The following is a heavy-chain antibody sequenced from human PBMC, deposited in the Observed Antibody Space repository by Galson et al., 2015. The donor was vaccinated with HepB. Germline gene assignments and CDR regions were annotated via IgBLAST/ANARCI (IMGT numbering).Heavy chain of an antibody. CDR1: GFTFSSYG. Sequence: SLRLSCAASGFTFSSYGMHWVRQAPGKGLEWVAVIWYDGSNKYYADSVKGRFTISRGNSKNTLYLQMNSLRAEDTAVYYCARDAPDYYGSGSPNYYYYGMDVWGQGTTVTVSS. CDR3: ARDAPDYYGSGSPNYYYYGMDV. J-gene: IGHJ6*02. V-gene: IGHV3-33*01. D-gene: IGHD3-10*01. CDR2: IWYDGSNK.